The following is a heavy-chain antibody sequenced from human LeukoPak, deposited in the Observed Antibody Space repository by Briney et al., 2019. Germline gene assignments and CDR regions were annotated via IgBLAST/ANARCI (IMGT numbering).Heavy chain of an antibody. CDR2: IKTRSDDT. CDR1: GYTFTDYF. J-gene: IGHJ4*02. D-gene: IGHD6-6*01. CDR3: ASYSRSSSLDS. Sequence: GASVKVSCKASGYTFTDYFMHWVRQAPGQGLEWMGLIKTRSDDTSFAQNFQGRVTMTRDTSTSTVYMELSSLRSEDTALYYCASYSRSSSLDSWGQGTLVTVSS. V-gene: IGHV1-46*01.